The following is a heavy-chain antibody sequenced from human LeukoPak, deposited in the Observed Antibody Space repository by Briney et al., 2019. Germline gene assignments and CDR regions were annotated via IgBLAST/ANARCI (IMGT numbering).Heavy chain of an antibody. Sequence: GGSLRLSCAGSGFTFHNAWMSWVCQAPGKGLEWVGRIKTRSEGGTLDYAASVKGRFTISRDDSKNTLYLQMNSLETEDTAVYYCAKDQENSSRSSAFDIWGQGTMVTVSS. D-gene: IGHD6-13*01. V-gene: IGHV3-15*01. CDR3: AKDQENSSRSSAFDI. J-gene: IGHJ3*02. CDR2: IKTRSEGGTL. CDR1: GFTFHNAW.